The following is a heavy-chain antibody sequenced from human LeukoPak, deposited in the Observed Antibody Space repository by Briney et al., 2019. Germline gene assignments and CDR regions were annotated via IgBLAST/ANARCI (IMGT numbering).Heavy chain of an antibody. J-gene: IGHJ5*02. CDR2: ICNSGGT. CDR3: AKTGRPNNSGWYRWFDP. CDR1: GDSISTYY. D-gene: IGHD6-19*01. Sequence: SDTLSLTCIVSGDSISTYYWSWIRQPPGKGLEWIGCICNSGGTNYNPSLKSRVTISVDTSKNQFSLNLSSVTAADTAVYYCAKTGRPNNSGWYRWFDPWGQGTLVTVSS. V-gene: IGHV4-4*09.